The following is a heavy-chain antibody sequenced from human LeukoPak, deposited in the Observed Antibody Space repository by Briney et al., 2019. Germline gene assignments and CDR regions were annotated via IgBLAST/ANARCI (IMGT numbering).Heavy chain of an antibody. J-gene: IGHJ4*02. Sequence: GGSLRLSCAASGFTFDDYAMHWVRQAPGKGLEWVSGISWNSGSIGYADSVKGRFTISRDNAKNSLYLQMNSLRAEDTALYYCANPHYWGQGTLVTVSS. CDR3: ANPHY. CDR1: GFTFDDYA. V-gene: IGHV3-9*01. CDR2: ISWNSGSI.